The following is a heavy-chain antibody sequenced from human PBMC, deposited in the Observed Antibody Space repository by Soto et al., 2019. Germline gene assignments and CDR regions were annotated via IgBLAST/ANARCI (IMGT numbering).Heavy chain of an antibody. CDR3: AREPNYYDSSGYYTLSSNDAFDI. CDR2: IYPGDSDT. D-gene: IGHD3-22*01. J-gene: IGHJ3*02. V-gene: IGHV5-51*01. CDR1: GYSFTSYW. Sequence: PGESLKISCKGSGYSFTSYWIGWVRQMPGKGLEWMGIIYPGDSDTRYSPSFQGQVTISADKSISTAYLQWSSLKASDTAMYYCAREPNYYDSSGYYTLSSNDAFDIWGQGTLVTGS.